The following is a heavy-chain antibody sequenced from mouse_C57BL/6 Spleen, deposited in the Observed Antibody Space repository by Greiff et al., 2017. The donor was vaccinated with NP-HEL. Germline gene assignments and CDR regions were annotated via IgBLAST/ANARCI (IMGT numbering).Heavy chain of an antibody. Sequence: VQLKESRPGLVKPSQSLSRTCSVTGYSITSGYYWNWLRQFPGNKLEWMGYISYDGSNNYNPSLKNRISITRDTSKNQFFLKLNSVTIADTATYYCARGEGYYGAAMNYWSQGTSVTVSS. J-gene: IGHJ4*01. CDR3: ARGEGYYGAAMNY. D-gene: IGHD1-1*01. V-gene: IGHV3-6*01. CDR1: GYSITSGYY. CDR2: ISYDGSN.